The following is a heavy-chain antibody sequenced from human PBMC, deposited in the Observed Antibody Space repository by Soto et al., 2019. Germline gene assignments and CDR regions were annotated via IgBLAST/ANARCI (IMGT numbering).Heavy chain of an antibody. CDR2: IYHSGST. J-gene: IGHJ6*02. D-gene: IGHD4-4*01. V-gene: IGHV4-4*02. Sequence: LSLTCAVSGGSISSSNWWSWVRQPLGKGLEWIGEIYHSGSTNYNPSLKSRVTISVDKSKNQFSLKLSSVTAADTAVYYCARADSNLYYYYYGMDVWGQGTTVTVSS. CDR3: ARADSNLYYYYYGMDV. CDR1: GGSISSSNW.